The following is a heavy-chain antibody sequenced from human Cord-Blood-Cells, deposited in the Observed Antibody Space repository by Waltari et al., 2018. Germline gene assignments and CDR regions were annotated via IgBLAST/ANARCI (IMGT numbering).Heavy chain of an antibody. V-gene: IGHV1-69*01. CDR3: AGGDCTNGVCWPIQH. J-gene: IGHJ1*01. Sequence: QVERVQSGAEVQTPGSSVPVSCKAHARTFSSYAISRLRQAPGQGLEWMGGIIRIFGTANYAQKFQGRVTITADESTSTAYMELSSLGSEDTAVYYCAGGDCTNGVCWPIQHWGQGTLVTVSS. CDR2: IIRIFGTA. D-gene: IGHD2-8*01. CDR1: ARTFSSYA.